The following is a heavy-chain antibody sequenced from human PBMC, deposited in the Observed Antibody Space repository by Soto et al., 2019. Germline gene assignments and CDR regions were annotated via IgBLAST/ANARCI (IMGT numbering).Heavy chain of an antibody. J-gene: IGHJ5*02. Sequence: QVQLVESGGGVVQPGRSLRLSCAASGFTFSSYAMHWVRQAPGKGLEWVAVISYDGSNKYYADSVKGRFTISRDNSKNTLYLQMNSLRAEDTAVYYCASGNWFDPWGQGTLVTVSS. V-gene: IGHV3-30-3*01. CDR2: ISYDGSNK. CDR3: ASGNWFDP. CDR1: GFTFSSYA.